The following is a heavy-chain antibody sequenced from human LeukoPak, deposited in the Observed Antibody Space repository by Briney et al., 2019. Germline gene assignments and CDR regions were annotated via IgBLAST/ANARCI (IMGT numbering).Heavy chain of an antibody. CDR2: ISGSSNYI. V-gene: IGHV3-21*01. CDR3: ARVGLYSSSPYFDY. J-gene: IGHJ4*02. D-gene: IGHD6-13*01. Sequence: GGSLRLSCAASGFTFSDYTMNWVRLAPGKGLEWVSSISGSSNYIYYADSVKGRFTISRDNSKNTLYLQMNSLRAEDTAVYYCARVGLYSSSPYFDYWGQGTLVTVSS. CDR1: GFTFSDYT.